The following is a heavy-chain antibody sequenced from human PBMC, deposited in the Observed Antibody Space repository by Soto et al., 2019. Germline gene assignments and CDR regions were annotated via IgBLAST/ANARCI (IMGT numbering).Heavy chain of an antibody. D-gene: IGHD7-27*01. CDR2: IIPIFGTA. V-gene: IGHV1-69*13. J-gene: IGHJ6*02. Sequence: SVKVSCKASGGTFSSYAISWVRQAPGQGLEWMGGIIPIFGTANYAQKFQGRVTITADESTSTAYMELSSLRSEDTAVYYCAKDFLQDWGQDYYYGMDVWGQGTTVTVSS. CDR1: GGTFSSYA. CDR3: AKDFLQDWGQDYYYGMDV.